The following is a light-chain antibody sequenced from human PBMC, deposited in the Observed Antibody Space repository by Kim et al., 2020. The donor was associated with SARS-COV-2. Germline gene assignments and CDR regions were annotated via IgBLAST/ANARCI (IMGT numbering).Light chain of an antibody. V-gene: IGKV3-20*01. J-gene: IGKJ5*01. Sequence: SPGERATRSCRASQSVSSNYLAWYQQKPGQAPRLLIYGASSRATGIPDRFSGSGSGTDFTLTISRLEPEDFAVYYCQQYVSSAITFGQGTRLEIK. CDR1: QSVSSNY. CDR2: GAS. CDR3: QQYVSSAIT.